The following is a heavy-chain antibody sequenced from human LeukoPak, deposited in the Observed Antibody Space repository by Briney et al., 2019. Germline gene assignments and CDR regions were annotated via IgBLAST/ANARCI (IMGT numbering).Heavy chain of an antibody. D-gene: IGHD3-22*01. CDR1: GYTFTGYY. CDR3: AREYYDSSGYPGDY. CDR2: INPNSGGT. V-gene: IGHV1-2*02. J-gene: IGHJ4*02. Sequence: ASVKVSCKASGYTFTGYYMLWVRQAPGQGLEWMGWINPNSGGTNYAQKFQGRVTMTRDTSISTAYMELSRLRSDDTAVYYCAREYYDSSGYPGDYWGQGTLVTVSS.